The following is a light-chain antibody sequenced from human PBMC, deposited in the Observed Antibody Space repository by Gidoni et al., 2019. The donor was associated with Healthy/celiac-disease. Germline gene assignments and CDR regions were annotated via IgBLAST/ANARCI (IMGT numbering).Light chain of an antibody. Sequence: DIPMTQSPSSLSASVGDRVTITFRASQSISSYLNLYQQKPGKAPQLLIYAASSVQSGVPSRFSGSGSGTDFTLTISSLQPEDFATYYCQQSYSTPPITFGPGTKVEIK. V-gene: IGKV1-39*01. CDR1: QSISSY. CDR2: AAS. CDR3: QQSYSTPPIT. J-gene: IGKJ3*01.